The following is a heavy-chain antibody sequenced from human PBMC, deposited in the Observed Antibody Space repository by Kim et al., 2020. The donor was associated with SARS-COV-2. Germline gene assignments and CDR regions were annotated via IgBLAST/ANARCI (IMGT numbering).Heavy chain of an antibody. J-gene: IGHJ6*02. CDR1: GFTFSSYG. V-gene: IGHV3-30*18. Sequence: GGSLRLSCAASGFTFSSYGMHWVRQAPGKGLEWVAVISYDGSNKYYADSVKGRFTISRDNSKNTLYLQMNSLRAEDTAVYYCAKDKTTGDPGYGMDVWGQGTTVTVSS. D-gene: IGHD4-17*01. CDR3: AKDKTTGDPGYGMDV. CDR2: ISYDGSNK.